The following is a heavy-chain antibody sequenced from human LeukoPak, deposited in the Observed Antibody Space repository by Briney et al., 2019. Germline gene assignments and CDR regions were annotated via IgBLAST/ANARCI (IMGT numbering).Heavy chain of an antibody. Sequence: GASVKDSCKASGYTFTSYGISWVRQATGQGLEWMGWMNPNSGNTGYAQKFQGRVTITRNTSISTAYMELSSLRSEDTAVYYCARRIAAAGTNAFDIWGQGTMVTVSS. D-gene: IGHD6-13*01. CDR1: GYTFTSYG. V-gene: IGHV1-8*03. CDR2: MNPNSGNT. J-gene: IGHJ3*02. CDR3: ARRIAAAGTNAFDI.